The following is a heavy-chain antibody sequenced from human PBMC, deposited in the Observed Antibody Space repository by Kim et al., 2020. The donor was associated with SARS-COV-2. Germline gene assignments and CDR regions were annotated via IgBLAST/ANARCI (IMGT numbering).Heavy chain of an antibody. V-gene: IGHV3-7*01. J-gene: IGHJ4*02. CDR1: GFTFSSFY. Sequence: GGSLRLSCAASGFTFSSFYMTWVRQAPGKGLEWVANIRPDASAKFYVDSLKGRFTISRDNAENSLYLQMNNLRVDDTAVYYCARWVFTSGSWGIDYWGQG. CDR2: IRPDASAK. D-gene: IGHD6-19*01. CDR3: ARWVFTSGSWGIDY.